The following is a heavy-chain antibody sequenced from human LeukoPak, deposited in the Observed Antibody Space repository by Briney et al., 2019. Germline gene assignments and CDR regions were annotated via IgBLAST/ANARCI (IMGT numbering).Heavy chain of an antibody. D-gene: IGHD2-2*01. CDR2: IDWDDDK. CDR3: ARIRGTYCVSTSCYFEDF. Sequence: SGPTLVNPTQTLTLTCTVSGFSLSTTGMSVSWIRQPPGKALEWLARIDWDDDKFYSTSQKTRLTISKDPSRSQVVLTVTDMGPVDTATYYCARIRGTYCVSTSCYFEDFWGQGTLVTVSS. CDR1: GFSLSTTGMS. V-gene: IGHV2-70*17. J-gene: IGHJ4*02.